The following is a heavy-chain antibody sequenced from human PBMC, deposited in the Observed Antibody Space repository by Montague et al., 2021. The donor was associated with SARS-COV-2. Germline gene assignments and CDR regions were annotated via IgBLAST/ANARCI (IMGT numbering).Heavy chain of an antibody. CDR1: GGSFSGWY. CDR2: INHRGNT. CDR3: ARGGGNILTNYYYYYYLDV. D-gene: IGHD4-23*01. V-gene: IGHV4-34*01. Sequence: SETLSLTCAVYGGSFSGWYWSWVRQPPGKGLEWIGEINHRGNTIYNPSLKSRVTISEDTSKSQFSLKLSSVTAADTAAYYCARGGGNILTNYYYYYYLDVWGTWTTVTVSS. J-gene: IGHJ6*03.